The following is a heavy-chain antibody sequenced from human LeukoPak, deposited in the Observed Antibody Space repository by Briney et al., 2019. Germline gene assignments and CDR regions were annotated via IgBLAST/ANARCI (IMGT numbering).Heavy chain of an antibody. CDR1: GFTFSTYA. D-gene: IGHD3-3*01. J-gene: IGHJ4*02. V-gene: IGHV3-23*01. Sequence: GGSLRLSCAPSGFTFSTYAMHWVRQAPGTGLEWVSAISGSGGSTYYADSVKGRFTISRDNSKNTLYLQMNSLRAEDTAVYYCAKSEGWSGYYFWGQGTLVTVSS. CDR3: AKSEGWSGYYF. CDR2: ISGSGGST.